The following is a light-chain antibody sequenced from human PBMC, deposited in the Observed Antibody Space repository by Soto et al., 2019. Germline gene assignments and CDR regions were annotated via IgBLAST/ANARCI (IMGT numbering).Light chain of an antibody. Sequence: IRLTQSPATLSVSPGDRVTLTCRASESVDNWLAWYQQKPGQAPRLLIYGASNMASDMPGTFSGSGSGTEFTLTISSLQSDDSAIYYCQQYKTWSRTFGQGTKVDIK. V-gene: IGKV3-15*01. CDR2: GAS. CDR1: ESVDNW. J-gene: IGKJ1*01. CDR3: QQYKTWSRT.